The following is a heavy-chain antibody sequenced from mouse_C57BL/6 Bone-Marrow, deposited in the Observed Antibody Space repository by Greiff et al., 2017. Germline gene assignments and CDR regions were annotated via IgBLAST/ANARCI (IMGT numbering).Heavy chain of an antibody. CDR1: GFTFSDYG. CDR2: ISSGSSTI. J-gene: IGHJ1*03. Sequence: EVKLMESGGGLVKPGGSLKLSCAASGFTFSDYGMHWVRQAPGKGLEWVAYISSGSSTIYYADTVKGRFTISRDNAKNTLFLQMTSLRSEDTAMYYCARQDSRYWYFDVWGTGTTVTVSS. V-gene: IGHV5-17*01. D-gene: IGHD1-1*01. CDR3: ARQDSRYWYFDV.